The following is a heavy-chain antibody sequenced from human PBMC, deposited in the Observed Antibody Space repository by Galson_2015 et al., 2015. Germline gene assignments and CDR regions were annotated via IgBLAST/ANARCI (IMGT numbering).Heavy chain of an antibody. D-gene: IGHD5-18*01. V-gene: IGHV1-8*01. Sequence: SVKVSCKASGYTFTSYDINWVRQATGQGLEWMGWMNPNSGNTGYAQKFQGRVTMTRNTSISTAYMELSSLRSEDTAVYYCAFMGYSYGYYYYGMDVWGQGTTVTVSS. J-gene: IGHJ6*02. CDR1: GYTFTSYD. CDR2: MNPNSGNT. CDR3: AFMGYSYGYYYYGMDV.